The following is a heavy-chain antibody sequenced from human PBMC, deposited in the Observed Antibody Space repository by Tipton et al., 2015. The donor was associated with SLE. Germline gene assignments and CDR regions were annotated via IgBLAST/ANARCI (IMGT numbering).Heavy chain of an antibody. CDR1: GGSFSGYY. CDR2: INHSGST. V-gene: IGHV4-34*01. J-gene: IGHJ4*02. CDR3: ARTYSGSAAFDY. D-gene: IGHD1-26*01. Sequence: TLSLTCAVYGGSFSGYYWSWIRQPPGKGLEWIGEINHSGSTNYNPSLKSRVTISVDTSKNQFSLKLSSVTAADTAVYYCARTYSGSAAFDYWGQGTLVTVSS.